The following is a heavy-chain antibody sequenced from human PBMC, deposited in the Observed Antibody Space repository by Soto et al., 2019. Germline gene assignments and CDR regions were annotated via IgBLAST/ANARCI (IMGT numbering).Heavy chain of an antibody. CDR1: GYTFTSYG. Sequence: AASVRVSCKASGYTFTSYGISWVRQAPGQRLEWMGWINAGNGNTKYSQKFQGRVTITRDTSASTAYMELSSLRSEDTAVYYCARGTSGWYISNYWGQGTLVTVSS. V-gene: IGHV1-3*01. CDR3: ARGTSGWYISNY. CDR2: INAGNGNT. J-gene: IGHJ4*02. D-gene: IGHD6-19*01.